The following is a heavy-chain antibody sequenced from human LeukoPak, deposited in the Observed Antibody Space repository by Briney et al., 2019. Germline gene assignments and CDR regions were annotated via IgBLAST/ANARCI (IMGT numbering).Heavy chain of an antibody. CDR3: ARDYDFWSGAVPYGMDV. J-gene: IGHJ6*02. D-gene: IGHD3-3*01. CDR1: GFTFSSYG. Sequence: GGSLRLSCAASGFTFSSYGMHWVRQAPGKGLEWVAVIWYDGSNKYYADSVKGRFTISRDNSKNTLYLQMNSLRAEDTAVYYCARDYDFWSGAVPYGMDVWGQGTTVTVSS. V-gene: IGHV3-33*08. CDR2: IWYDGSNK.